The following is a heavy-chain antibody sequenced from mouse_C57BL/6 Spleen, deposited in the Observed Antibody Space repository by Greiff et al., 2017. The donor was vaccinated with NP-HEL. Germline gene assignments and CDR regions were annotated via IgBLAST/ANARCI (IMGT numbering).Heavy chain of an antibody. J-gene: IGHJ2*01. D-gene: IGHD1-1*01. CDR3: ARSGYYYGRSIDY. V-gene: IGHV1-69*01. CDR2: IDPSDSYT. Sequence: QVQLQQPGAELVMPGASVKLSCKASGYTFTSYWMHWVKQRPGQGLEWIGEIDPSDSYTNYNQKFKGKSTLTVDKSSSTAYMQLSSLTSEDSAVYYCARSGYYYGRSIDYRGQGTTLTVAS. CDR1: GYTFTSYW.